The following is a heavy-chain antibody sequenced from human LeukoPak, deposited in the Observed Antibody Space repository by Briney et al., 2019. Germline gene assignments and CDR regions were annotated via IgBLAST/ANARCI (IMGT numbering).Heavy chain of an antibody. D-gene: IGHD2-15*01. CDR2: IGAYNGNT. V-gene: IGHV1-18*01. Sequence: ASVKVSCKASGYTFTSYGISWVRQAPGQGLEWMGWIGAYNGNTNYAQKLQGRVTMTTDTSTSTAYMELRSLRSDDTAVYYCARDIVVVVAATQLDYWGQGTLVTVSS. CDR3: ARDIVVVVAATQLDY. J-gene: IGHJ4*02. CDR1: GYTFTSYG.